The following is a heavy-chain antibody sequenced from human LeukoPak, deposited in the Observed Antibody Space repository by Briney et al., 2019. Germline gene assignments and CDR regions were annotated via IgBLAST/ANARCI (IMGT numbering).Heavy chain of an antibody. Sequence: ASVTVSCKASGYTFTSYAMHWVRQAPGQRLEWMGWINAGNGNTKYSQKFQGRVTITRDTSASTAYMELSSLRSEDTAVYSCAREVATNRYYFVYWGQGTLVTVSS. CDR2: INAGNGNT. J-gene: IGHJ4*02. V-gene: IGHV1-3*01. CDR1: GYTFTSYA. D-gene: IGHD5-12*01. CDR3: AREVATNRYYFVY.